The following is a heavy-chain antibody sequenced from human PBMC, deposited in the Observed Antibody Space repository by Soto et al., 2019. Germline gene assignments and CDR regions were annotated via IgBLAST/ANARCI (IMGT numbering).Heavy chain of an antibody. D-gene: IGHD3-16*01. CDR2: IYNSGTT. CDR1: GGSISSGDYY. V-gene: IGHV4-30-4*01. J-gene: IGHJ3*02. Sequence: SETLSLTXTVSGGSISSGDYYWNWIRQPPGKGLEWIGFIYNSGTTYYNPSLRSRVTISVDTSKNQFSLKLTSVTAADTAVYYCARNDYDYVWESPGGDAFDIWGRGTMVTVSS. CDR3: ARNDYDYVWESPGGDAFDI.